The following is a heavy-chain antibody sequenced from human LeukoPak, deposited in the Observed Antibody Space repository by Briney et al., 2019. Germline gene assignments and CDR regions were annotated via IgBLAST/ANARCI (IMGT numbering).Heavy chain of an antibody. D-gene: IGHD1-26*01. CDR3: ARTSGIVGAIGPFDV. J-gene: IGHJ3*01. V-gene: IGHV4-59*01. CDR2: IYHSGTT. CDR1: SGSISPYH. Sequence: PSETLSLTCTVSSGSISPYHWSWIRQPPGKGLEWIGYIYHSGTTDYNPSLNSQVTISVDTSRNQFSLSLASVTAADTALYCCARTSGIVGAIGPFDVWGQGTTVTVSS.